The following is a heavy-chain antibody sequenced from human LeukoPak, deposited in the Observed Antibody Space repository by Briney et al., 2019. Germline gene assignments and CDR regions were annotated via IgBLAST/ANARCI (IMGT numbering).Heavy chain of an antibody. J-gene: IGHJ4*02. D-gene: IGHD6-13*01. Sequence: PGGSLRLSCAASGFTSSSYGISWVRQATGKGLEWISVISGSGGSTYYAESVKGRFTISRDNSKNTLYLQMNSLRAEDTAVYYCGRVSGYSSPQVDYWGQGPLVTVSS. CDR1: GFTSSSYG. CDR3: GRVSGYSSPQVDY. CDR2: ISGSGGST. V-gene: IGHV3-23*01.